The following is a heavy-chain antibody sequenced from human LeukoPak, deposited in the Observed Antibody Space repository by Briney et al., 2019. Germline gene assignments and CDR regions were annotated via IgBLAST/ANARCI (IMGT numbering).Heavy chain of an antibody. CDR3: ARPDDYGDYDAFDI. V-gene: IGHV4-39*01. CDR1: GGSISSSSYY. D-gene: IGHD4-17*01. J-gene: IGHJ3*02. CDR2: IYYIGSN. Sequence: SETLSLTCTVSGGSISSSSYYWGWIRQPPGKGLEWIGRIYYIGSNYYNPSLKSRFTISVDTSKNQFSLKLSSVTAADTAVYYCARPDDYGDYDAFDIWGQGTMVTVSS.